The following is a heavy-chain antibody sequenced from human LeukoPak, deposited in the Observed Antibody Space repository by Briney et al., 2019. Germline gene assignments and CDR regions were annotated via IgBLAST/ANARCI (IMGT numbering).Heavy chain of an antibody. CDR2: IYSGGST. CDR1: GFTVGSNY. Sequence: PGGSLRLSCAASGFTVGSNYMNWVRQAPGKGLEWVSVIYSGGSTYYADSVKGRFTISRDNSKNTLYLQMNSLRAEDMAVYYCAASRGSGSYYLYYYGMDVWGQGTTVTVSS. J-gene: IGHJ6*02. D-gene: IGHD1-26*01. V-gene: IGHV3-66*01. CDR3: AASRGSGSYYLYYYGMDV.